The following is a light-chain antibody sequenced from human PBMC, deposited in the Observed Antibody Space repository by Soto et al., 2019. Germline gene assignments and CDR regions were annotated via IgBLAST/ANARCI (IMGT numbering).Light chain of an antibody. CDR3: QQYYSTPLT. CDR2: WAS. Sequence: DIVMTQSPDSLAVSLGERATINCKSSQSVLYSSNNKNYLAWYQQKPGQPPKLLIYWASTRESGVPDRFSGSRFGTDCPSTIGSLQAEDVAVYYCQQYYSTPLTFGGGTKVEIK. CDR1: QSVLYSSNNKNY. J-gene: IGKJ4*01. V-gene: IGKV4-1*01.